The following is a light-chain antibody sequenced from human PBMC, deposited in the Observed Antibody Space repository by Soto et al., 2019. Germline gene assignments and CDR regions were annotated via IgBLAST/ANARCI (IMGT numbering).Light chain of an antibody. J-gene: IGKJ1*01. CDR1: QSISSY. CDR2: GAS. V-gene: IGKV1-39*01. Sequence: DIQMTQSPSSLSASVGDSVTITCRASQSISSYFNWYQQKPGKAPKLLIYGASSVQSGVPSRFSGSGSGTDFTLTIISLQPEDFATYFCQQSYTTPRTFGQGTKVEVK. CDR3: QQSYTTPRT.